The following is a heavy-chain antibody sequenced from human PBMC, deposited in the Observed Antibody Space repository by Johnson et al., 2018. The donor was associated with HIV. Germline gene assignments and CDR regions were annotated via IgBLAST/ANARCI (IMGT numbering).Heavy chain of an antibody. D-gene: IGHD3-10*01. V-gene: IGHV3-7*03. CDR2: IKQDGTEK. Sequence: VQLVESGGGLVQPGGSLRLSCAASGFTFSSYWMSWVRQAPGKGLEWVANIKQDGTEKYYVDFVKGRFTISRDNAKNSLYLQMNSLRAEDTALYYCATSLLFIKGAFDIWGQGTMVTVSS. CDR3: ATSLLFIKGAFDI. CDR1: GFTFSSYW. J-gene: IGHJ3*02.